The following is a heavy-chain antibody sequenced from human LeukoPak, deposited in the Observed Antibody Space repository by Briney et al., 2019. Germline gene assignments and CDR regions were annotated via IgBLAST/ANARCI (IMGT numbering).Heavy chain of an antibody. CDR2: VCYDESNK. D-gene: IGHD3-22*01. CDR3: AREDSSGAFDI. J-gene: IGHJ3*02. Sequence: QPGRSLRLSCAACRFTFRSYDMHGLPRAPGKGLEGVEDVCYDESNKYYVDSVKGRFTISTDNSKNTLYLKMNSLRVEDTALYYCAREDSSGAFDIWGQGTMVTVSS. V-gene: IGHV3-33*01. CDR1: RFTFRSYD.